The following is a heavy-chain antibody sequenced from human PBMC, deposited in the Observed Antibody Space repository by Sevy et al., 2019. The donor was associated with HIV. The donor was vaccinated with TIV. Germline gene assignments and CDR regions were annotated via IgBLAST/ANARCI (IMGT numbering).Heavy chain of an antibody. CDR1: GFTFSSYA. J-gene: IGHJ4*02. CDR3: ASGLSSGWSASGD. CDR2: IWHDGNNK. D-gene: IGHD6-19*01. V-gene: IGHV3-33*01. Sequence: GGSLRLSCAASGFTFSSYAMHWVRQAPGKGLEWRAIIWHDGNNKYYADSVKGRFTISRDNSRNTLYLQMNSLRDEDTAVYYCASGLSSGWSASGDWGQGTLVTVSS.